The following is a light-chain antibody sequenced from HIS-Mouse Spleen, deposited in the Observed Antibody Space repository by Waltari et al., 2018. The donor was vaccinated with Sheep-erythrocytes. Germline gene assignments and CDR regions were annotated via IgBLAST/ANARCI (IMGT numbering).Light chain of an antibody. V-gene: IGLV2-14*01. Sequence: QSALTQPASVSGSPGQSITISCTGTSSDVGGYNYVPGYQQHPGKAPKLMIYEVSTRSPGVSIGFSGAKSCNTASLTISGLQAEDEADYYCSSYTSSSTQVFGGGTKLTVL. CDR2: EVS. J-gene: IGLJ2*01. CDR3: SSYTSSSTQV. CDR1: SSDVGGYNY.